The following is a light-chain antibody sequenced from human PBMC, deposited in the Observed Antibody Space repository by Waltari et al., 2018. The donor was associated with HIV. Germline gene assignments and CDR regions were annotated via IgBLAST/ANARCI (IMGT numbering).Light chain of an antibody. J-gene: IGKJ5*01. CDR1: QSVNNY. V-gene: IGKV3-11*01. Sequence: EIVLTQSPVTLSLSPGERATLSCRASQSVNNYLAWYQQKPGQAPRLLIYDASNRATGIPARFSGSGSGTDFTLTISRLEPEDFAVYYCQQRTNWRDTFGQGTRLEIK. CDR2: DAS. CDR3: QQRTNWRDT.